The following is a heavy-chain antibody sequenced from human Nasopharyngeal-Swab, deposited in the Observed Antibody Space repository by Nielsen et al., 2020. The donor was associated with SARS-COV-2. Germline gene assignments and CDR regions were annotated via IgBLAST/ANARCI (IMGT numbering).Heavy chain of an antibody. J-gene: IGHJ3*02. CDR2: IIPIFGTA. V-gene: IGHV1-69*06. D-gene: IGHD3-3*01. CDR1: GGTFSSYA. Sequence: SVKVSCKASGGTFSSYAISWVRQAPGQGLEWMGGIIPIFGTANYAQKFQGRVTITADKTTSTAYMELSSLRSEDTAVYYCARGDTIFGKGSYDAFDIWGQGTMVTVSS. CDR3: ARGDTIFGKGSYDAFDI.